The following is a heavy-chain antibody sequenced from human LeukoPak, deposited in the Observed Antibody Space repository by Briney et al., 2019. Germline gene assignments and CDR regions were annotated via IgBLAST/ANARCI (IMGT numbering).Heavy chain of an antibody. CDR3: AKRGGYSGYDSYYFDY. CDR2: ISWNSGSI. CDR1: GFTFDDYA. V-gene: IGHV3-9*01. J-gene: IGHJ4*02. Sequence: GGSLRLSCAASGFTFDDYAMHWVRQAPGKGLEWVSGISWNSGSIGYADSVKGRFTISRDNAKNSLYLQMNSLRAEDTALYYCAKRGGYSGYDSYYFDYWGQGTLVTVSS. D-gene: IGHD5-12*01.